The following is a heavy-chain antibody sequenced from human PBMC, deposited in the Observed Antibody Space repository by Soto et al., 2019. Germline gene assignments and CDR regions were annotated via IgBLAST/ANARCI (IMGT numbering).Heavy chain of an antibody. CDR3: ARGYCSTPGLHCDV. J-gene: IGHJ2*01. V-gene: IGHV3-20*04. D-gene: IGHD5-18*01. CDR1: GFTYNEYV. Sequence: EVQLLASGGGVVRPGGSLRLSCVASGFTYNEYVMSWVRQVPGKGLEWIAGVSWGGDDAGYADSVKGRFTVSRDNAKNSLYLQMDSLGAEDTAFNFCARGYCSTPGLHCDVWGRSTRVTVSS. CDR2: VSWGGDDA.